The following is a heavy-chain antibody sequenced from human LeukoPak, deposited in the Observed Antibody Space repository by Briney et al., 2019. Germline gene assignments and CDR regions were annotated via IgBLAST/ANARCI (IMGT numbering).Heavy chain of an antibody. J-gene: IGHJ2*01. D-gene: IGHD3-3*02. CDR3: ARAPFLEWLFPGWYFDL. CDR1: GGSISSYY. Sequence: PSETLSLTCTVSGGSISSYYWSWIRQPPGKGLEWIGYIYYSGSTNYNPSLKSRVTISVDTSKNQFSLKLSSVTAADTAVYYCARAPFLEWLFPGWYFDLWGRGALVTVSS. V-gene: IGHV4-59*01. CDR2: IYYSGST.